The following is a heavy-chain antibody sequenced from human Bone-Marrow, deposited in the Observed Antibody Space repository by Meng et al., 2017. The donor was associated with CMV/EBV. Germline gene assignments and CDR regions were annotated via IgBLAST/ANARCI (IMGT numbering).Heavy chain of an antibody. Sequence: GESLKISCAASGFTFSSYSMNWVRQAPGKGLEWVSYISSSSSTIYYADSVKGRFTISRDNAKNSLYLQMNSLRAEDTAVYYCARKSAVDGDYALDYWGHGTLVTVYS. CDR2: ISSSSSTI. CDR1: GFTFSSYS. V-gene: IGHV3-48*04. D-gene: IGHD4-17*01. CDR3: ARKSAVDGDYALDY. J-gene: IGHJ4*01.